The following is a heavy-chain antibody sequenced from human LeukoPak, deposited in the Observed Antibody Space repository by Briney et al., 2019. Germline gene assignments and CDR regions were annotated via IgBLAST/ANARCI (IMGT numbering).Heavy chain of an antibody. CDR2: IYDSGST. Sequence: PSETLSLTCTVSGGSIRSSYYYWGWTRQPPGKGLEWIGSIYDSGSTYYNPSLKSRVTISVDTSKNQFSLKLNSVTAADTAVYYCAVDRYRHWYFDLWGRGTLVTVSS. V-gene: IGHV4-39*07. J-gene: IGHJ2*01. CDR1: GGSIRSSYYY. D-gene: IGHD1-1*01. CDR3: AVDRYRHWYFDL.